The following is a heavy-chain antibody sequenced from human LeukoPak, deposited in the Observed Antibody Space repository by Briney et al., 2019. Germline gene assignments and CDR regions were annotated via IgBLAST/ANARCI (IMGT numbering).Heavy chain of an antibody. Sequence: GASAKVSCKASGYTFTDYFNHWVRQAPGHGLEWVGTTYPSGGGTSYAQKFQGRVTMTRDTSTSTVYMELSSLRSEDTAVYYCASTSGYYFAFDYWGQGTLVTVSS. D-gene: IGHD3-22*01. CDR2: TYPSGGGT. CDR1: GYTFTDYF. V-gene: IGHV1-46*01. CDR3: ASTSGYYFAFDY. J-gene: IGHJ4*02.